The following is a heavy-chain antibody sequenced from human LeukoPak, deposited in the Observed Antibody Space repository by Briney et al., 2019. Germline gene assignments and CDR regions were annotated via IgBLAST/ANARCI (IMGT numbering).Heavy chain of an antibody. CDR3: ATNRVGTYDRPFDI. J-gene: IGHJ3*02. V-gene: IGHV4-59*08. D-gene: IGHD1-26*01. CDR2: IHYTGTT. Sequence: PSETLSLTCIVSGGSINSHYWSWIRQPPGKGLEWIGDIHYTGTTKYNPSVKSRVTISIDTSKNQFSLELSSVTATDTAVYFCATNRVGTYDRPFDIWGQGTMVPVSS. CDR1: GGSINSHY.